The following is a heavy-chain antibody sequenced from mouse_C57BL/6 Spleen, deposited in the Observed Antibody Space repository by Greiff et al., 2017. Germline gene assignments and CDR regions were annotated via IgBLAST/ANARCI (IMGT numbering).Heavy chain of an antibody. V-gene: IGHV3-1*01. J-gene: IGHJ3*01. CDR1: GYSITSGYD. CDR2: ISYSGST. Sequence: EVQLQESGPGMVKPSQSLSLTCTVTGYSITSGYDWHWIRHFPGNKLEWMGYISYSGSTNYNPSLKSRISITHDTSKNHFFLKLNSVTTEDTATYYCARGGYDYVFAYWGQGTLVTVSA. CDR3: ARGGYDYVFAY. D-gene: IGHD2-4*01.